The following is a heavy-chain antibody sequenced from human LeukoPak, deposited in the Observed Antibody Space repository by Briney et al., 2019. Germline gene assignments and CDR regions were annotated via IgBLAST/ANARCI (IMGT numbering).Heavy chain of an antibody. CDR1: GFTFSSYG. J-gene: IGHJ4*02. D-gene: IGHD2-2*01. CDR3: AKDLSADPPGSFDY. Sequence: GGSLRLSCAASGFTFSSYGMHWVRQAPGKGLEWVAVIWYDGSNKYYADSVKGRFTISRDNSKNTLYLQMNSLRAEDTAVYYCAKDLSADPPGSFDYWGQGTLVTVSS. V-gene: IGHV3-33*06. CDR2: IWYDGSNK.